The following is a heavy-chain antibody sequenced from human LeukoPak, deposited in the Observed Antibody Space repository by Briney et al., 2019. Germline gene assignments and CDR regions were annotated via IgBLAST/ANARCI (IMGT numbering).Heavy chain of an antibody. CDR1: GGTFSSYA. V-gene: IGHV1-69*13. CDR2: TIPIFGTA. CDR3: ARAYSYGSGGGY. J-gene: IGHJ4*02. D-gene: IGHD5-18*01. Sequence: SVKVSCKASGGTFSSYAISWVRQAPGQGLEWMGGTIPIFGTANYAQKFQGRVTITADESTSTAYMELSSLRSEDTAVYYCARAYSYGSGGGYWGQGTLVTVCS.